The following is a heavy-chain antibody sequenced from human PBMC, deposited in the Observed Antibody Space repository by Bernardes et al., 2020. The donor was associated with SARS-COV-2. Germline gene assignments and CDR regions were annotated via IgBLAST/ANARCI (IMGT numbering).Heavy chain of an antibody. CDR1: GFTFSSYW. V-gene: IGHV3-7*01. Sequence: GGSLRLSCAASGFTFSSYWMSWVRQAPGKGLEWVANIKQDGSEKYYVDSVKGRFTISRDNAKNSLYLQMNSLRAEDTAVYYCTNYCSSTSCYKRGGYWGQGTLVTASS. J-gene: IGHJ4*02. CDR2: IKQDGSEK. CDR3: TNYCSSTSCYKRGGY. D-gene: IGHD2-2*02.